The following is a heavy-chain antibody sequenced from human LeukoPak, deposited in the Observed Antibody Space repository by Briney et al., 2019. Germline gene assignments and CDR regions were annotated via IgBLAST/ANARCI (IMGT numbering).Heavy chain of an antibody. Sequence: PGGSLRLSCAASGFTFSSYEMNWVRQAPGKGLEWVSYISSSGSTIYYADSVKGRFTISRDNAKNSLYLQMNSLRAEDTAVYYCARDANYYDSSGYALDYWGQGTLVTVSS. D-gene: IGHD3-22*01. V-gene: IGHV3-48*03. CDR3: ARDANYYDSSGYALDY. CDR2: ISSSGSTI. CDR1: GFTFSSYE. J-gene: IGHJ4*02.